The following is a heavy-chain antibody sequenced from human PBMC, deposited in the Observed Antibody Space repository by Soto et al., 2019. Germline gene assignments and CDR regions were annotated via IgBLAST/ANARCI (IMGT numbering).Heavy chain of an antibody. J-gene: IGHJ4*02. CDR2: IKQDGSEK. D-gene: IGHD3-3*01. V-gene: IGHV3-7*01. CDR1: GFTFSSYW. CDR3: ARESPYDFWSGYYNTNFDY. Sequence: GGSLRLSCAASGFTFSSYWMSWVRQAPGKGLEWVANIKQDGSEKYYVDSVKGRFTISRDNAKNSLYLQMNSLRAEDTAVYYCARESPYDFWSGYYNTNFDYWGQGTLVTVSS.